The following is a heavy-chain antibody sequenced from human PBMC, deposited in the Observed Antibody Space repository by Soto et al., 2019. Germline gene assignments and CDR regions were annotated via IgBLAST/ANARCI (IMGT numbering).Heavy chain of an antibody. CDR1: GVGFSNYG. CDR2: ISASGDST. J-gene: IGHJ4*02. CDR3: STDPRGPDY. Sequence: VHLLESGGGLVQPGGSLKLSCATSGVGFSNYGMSWVRQAPGKGLEWVSGISASGDSTYYADPVKGRFTISGDNSKRTLYLQMNSLRPADTAIYYCSTDPRGPDYWGQGTQVTVS. V-gene: IGHV3-23*01.